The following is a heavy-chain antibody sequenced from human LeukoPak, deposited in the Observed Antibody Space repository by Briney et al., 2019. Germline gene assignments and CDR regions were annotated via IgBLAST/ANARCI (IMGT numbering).Heavy chain of an antibody. CDR1: GGSVNSGSYY. CDR2: IYYSGST. J-gene: IGHJ6*02. V-gene: IGHV4-61*01. CDR3: ARGRSNYYGMDV. Sequence: SETLSLTCTVSGGSVNSGSYYWNWIRQPPGKGLEWIGYIYYSGSTNYNPSLKSRVTMSVDTSKNLFSLKVSSVTAADTAVYYCARGRSNYYGMDVWGQGTTVTVSS. D-gene: IGHD3-10*01.